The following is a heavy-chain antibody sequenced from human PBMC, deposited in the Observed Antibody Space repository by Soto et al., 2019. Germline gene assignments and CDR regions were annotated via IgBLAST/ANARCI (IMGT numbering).Heavy chain of an antibody. D-gene: IGHD2-2*01. V-gene: IGHV3-23*01. CDR1: GFTFSSYA. J-gene: IGHJ5*02. Sequence: GGSLRLSCAASGFTFSSYAMSWVRQTPGKGLEWVSAISGSGGSTYYADSVKGRFTISRDNSKNTLYLQMNSLRAEDTAVYYSANAEEDIVVVPAALSWGQGPLVPVSS. CDR3: ANAEEDIVVVPAALS. CDR2: ISGSGGST.